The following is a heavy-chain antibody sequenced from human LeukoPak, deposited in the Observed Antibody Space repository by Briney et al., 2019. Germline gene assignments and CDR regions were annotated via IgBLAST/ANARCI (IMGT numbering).Heavy chain of an antibody. CDR3: ARLYSSSWGPYYYYYYMDV. CDR2: INTNTGNP. Sequence: GASVKVSCKASGYTFTSYAMNWVRQAPGQGLEWMGWINTNTGNPTYAQGFTGRVVFSLDTSVSTAYLQISSLKAEDTAVYYCARLYSSSWGPYYYYYYMDVWGKGTTVTVSS. CDR1: GYTFTSYA. D-gene: IGHD6-13*01. J-gene: IGHJ6*03. V-gene: IGHV7-4-1*02.